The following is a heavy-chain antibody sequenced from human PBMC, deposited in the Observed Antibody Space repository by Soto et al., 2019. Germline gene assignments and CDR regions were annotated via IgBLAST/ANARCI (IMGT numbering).Heavy chain of an antibody. J-gene: IGHJ6*02. Sequence: GGALRLSCAASGLTFSSYGMHWVRQAPGKGLEWVAVISYDGSNKYYADSVKGRFTISRDNSKNTLYLQMNSLRAEDTAVYYCAKDRVLGSRSWQYYYYYGMDGWGQGTTVTVAS. CDR2: ISYDGSNK. D-gene: IGHD6-13*01. V-gene: IGHV3-30*18. CDR1: GLTFSSYG. CDR3: AKDRVLGSRSWQYYYYYGMDG.